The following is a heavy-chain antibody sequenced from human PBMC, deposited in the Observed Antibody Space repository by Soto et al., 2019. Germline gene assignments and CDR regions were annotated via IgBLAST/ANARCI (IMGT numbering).Heavy chain of an antibody. CDR1: GFTVSSNY. CDR2: IYSGGST. D-gene: IGHD3-22*01. V-gene: IGHV3-66*01. J-gene: IGHJ4*02. Sequence: GGSLRLSCAASGFTVSSNYVSWVRQAPGKGLEWVSVIYSGGSTYYADSVKGRFTISRDNSKNTLYLQMNSLRAEDTAVYYCARDYYDSSAKGVVYWGQGTLVTVSS. CDR3: ARDYYDSSAKGVVY.